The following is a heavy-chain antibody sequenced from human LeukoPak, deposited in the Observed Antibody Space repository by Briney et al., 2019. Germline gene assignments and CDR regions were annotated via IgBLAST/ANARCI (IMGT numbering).Heavy chain of an antibody. CDR3: ARAVSSWPHEHFDY. Sequence: PSETLSLTCTVSGDSISSDDYYWGWIRQPPGKGLEWIGNIYYSGSTYYTPSLKSRVTISVDTSENQFSLKLSSVTAADTAVYYCARAVSSWPHEHFDYWGQGTLVTVSS. CDR1: GDSISSDDYY. J-gene: IGHJ4*02. V-gene: IGHV4-39*07. D-gene: IGHD6-13*01. CDR2: IYYSGST.